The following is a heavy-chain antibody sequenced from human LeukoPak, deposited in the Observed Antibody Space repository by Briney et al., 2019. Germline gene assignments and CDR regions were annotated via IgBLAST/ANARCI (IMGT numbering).Heavy chain of an antibody. CDR1: GFTFSNAW. CDR3: TTTVTTRGYYYYYMDV. D-gene: IGHD4-11*01. Sequence: GGSLRLSCAASGFTFSNAWMSWFRQAPGKGLEWVGRIKSKTDGGTTDYAAPVKGRFTISRDDSKNTLYLQMNSLKTEDTAVYYCTTTVTTRGYYYYYMDVWGKGTTVTVSS. CDR2: IKSKTDGGTT. V-gene: IGHV3-15*01. J-gene: IGHJ6*03.